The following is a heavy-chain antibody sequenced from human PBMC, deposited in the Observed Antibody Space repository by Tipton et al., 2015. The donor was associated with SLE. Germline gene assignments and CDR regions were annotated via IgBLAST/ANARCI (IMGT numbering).Heavy chain of an antibody. J-gene: IGHJ6*02. Sequence: SLRLSCAASGFTFSSFAMSWVRQAPGKGLEWVSTISGSGNSTYYADSVKGRFTFSRNNSKNTLYLQMNSLRAEDTAVYYCARDDFNWGRPMDVWGQGTTVTVSS. V-gene: IGHV3-23*01. CDR3: ARDDFNWGRPMDV. CDR2: ISGSGNST. D-gene: IGHD7-27*01. CDR1: GFTFSSFA.